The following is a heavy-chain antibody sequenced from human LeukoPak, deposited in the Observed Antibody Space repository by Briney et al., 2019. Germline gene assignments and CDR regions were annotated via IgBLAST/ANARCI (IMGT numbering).Heavy chain of an antibody. V-gene: IGHV3-48*01. CDR1: GFTFSSYS. J-gene: IGHJ4*02. D-gene: IGHD3/OR15-3a*01. Sequence: GGSLRLSCAASGFTFSSYSMNWVRQAPGKGLEWVSYISSGSSTIYYADSVKGRFTISRDNAKNSLYLQMNSLRAEDTAVYYCARDLDGGLGSDYWDQGTLVTVSS. CDR3: ARDLDGGLGSDY. CDR2: ISSGSSTI.